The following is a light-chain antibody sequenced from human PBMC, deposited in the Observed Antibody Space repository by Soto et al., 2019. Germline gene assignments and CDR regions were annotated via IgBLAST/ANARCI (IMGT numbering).Light chain of an antibody. CDR2: DAS. CDR1: QSVSSY. Sequence: IVLTQSPATPSLSPGGRATLSSRASQSVSSYLAWYQQKPGQAPRLLIYDASNRATGIPARFSGSGSGTDFTLTISSLEPEDFAVYYCQQRSNWLTFGGGTKVDIK. CDR3: QQRSNWLT. V-gene: IGKV3-11*01. J-gene: IGKJ4*01.